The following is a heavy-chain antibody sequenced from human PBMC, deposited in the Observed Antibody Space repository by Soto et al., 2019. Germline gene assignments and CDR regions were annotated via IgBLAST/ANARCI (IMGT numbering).Heavy chain of an antibody. CDR3: AKGRGGSGSLTPRVDF. CDR1: GFTFNNYA. J-gene: IGHJ4*02. CDR2: ISGGGDTT. Sequence: EVQLLESGGGLVQPGGSLRLSCIASGFTFNNYAMTWGRQAPGKGLEWVSAISGGGDTTSYADSVKGRFTVSRDGSKNTLYLQMSSLRAEDTALYYCAKGRGGSGSLTPRVDFWGQGTLVTVSS. D-gene: IGHD3-10*01. V-gene: IGHV3-23*01.